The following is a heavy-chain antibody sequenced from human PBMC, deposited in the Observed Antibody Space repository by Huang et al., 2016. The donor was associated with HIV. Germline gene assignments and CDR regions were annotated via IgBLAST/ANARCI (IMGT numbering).Heavy chain of an antibody. V-gene: IGHV1-24*01. D-gene: IGHD3-9*01. CDR1: EYTLTELS. Sequence: QVQLVQSRAEVKKPGASVKVSCKVSEYTLTELSIHWVRQPPGKGLAWMGRLDPEIGETIYAQKFQGRVTMTEYTSTETAFMELGGLRPEDTAVYYCATGFDVFFDFWGQGTLVTVSS. CDR3: ATGFDVFFDF. J-gene: IGHJ4*02. CDR2: LDPEIGET.